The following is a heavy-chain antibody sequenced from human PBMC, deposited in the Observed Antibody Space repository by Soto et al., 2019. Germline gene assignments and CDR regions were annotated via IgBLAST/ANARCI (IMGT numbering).Heavy chain of an antibody. D-gene: IGHD6-13*01. CDR1: GGTFSSYA. CDR3: ASCIAAAGPRRDDAFDI. Sequence: QVQLVQSGAEVKKPGSSVKVSCKASGGTFSSYAISWVRQAPGQGLEWMGGIIPIFGTANYAQKFQGRVTITADKSTSTAYMELSSLRSEDTAVYYCASCIAAAGPRRDDAFDIWGQGTMATVSS. CDR2: IIPIFGTA. V-gene: IGHV1-69*06. J-gene: IGHJ3*02.